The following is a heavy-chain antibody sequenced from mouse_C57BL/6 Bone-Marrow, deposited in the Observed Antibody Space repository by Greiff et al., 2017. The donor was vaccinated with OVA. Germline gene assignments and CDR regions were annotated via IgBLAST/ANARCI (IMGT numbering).Heavy chain of an antibody. CDR3: ARYWLLLHYFDY. CDR1: GYTFTDYY. D-gene: IGHD2-3*01. J-gene: IGHJ2*01. Sequence: VKLQESGPELVKPGASVKISCKASGYTFTDYYINWVKQRPGQGLEWIGWIFPGSGSTYYNEKFKGKATLTVYKSSSTAYMLLSSLTSEDSAVYFCARYWLLLHYFDYWGQGTTLTVSS. V-gene: IGHV1-75*01. CDR2: IFPGSGST.